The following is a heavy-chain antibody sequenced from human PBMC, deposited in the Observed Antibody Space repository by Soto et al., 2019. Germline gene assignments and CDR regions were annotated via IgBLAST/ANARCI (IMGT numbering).Heavy chain of an antibody. V-gene: IGHV3-30*18. D-gene: IGHD5-12*01. CDR1: GFTFSSYG. CDR3: AKDLEDIVATMGIFDY. J-gene: IGHJ4*02. CDR2: ISYDGSNK. Sequence: ESGGGVVQPGRSLRLSCAASGFTFSSYGMHWVRQAPGKGLEWVAVISYDGSNKYYADSVKGRFTISRDNSKNTLYLQMNSLRAEDTAVYYCAKDLEDIVATMGIFDYWGQGTLVTVSS.